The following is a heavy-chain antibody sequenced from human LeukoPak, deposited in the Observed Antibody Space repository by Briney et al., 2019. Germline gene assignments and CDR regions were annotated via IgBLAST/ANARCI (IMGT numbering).Heavy chain of an antibody. CDR1: GGSISIYY. Sequence: SETLSLTCSVSGGSISIYYWSWIRQPPGKGLEWVGCIYYSGSTNSNPSLKSRDTISVYTSKTQFSLKLSSVTAADTAVSYCARGIAARAFDYWGQGTLVTVSS. D-gene: IGHD6-6*01. CDR2: IYYSGST. V-gene: IGHV4-59*01. J-gene: IGHJ4*02. CDR3: ARGIAARAFDY.